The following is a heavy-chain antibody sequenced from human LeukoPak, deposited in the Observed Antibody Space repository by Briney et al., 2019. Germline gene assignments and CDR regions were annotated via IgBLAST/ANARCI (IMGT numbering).Heavy chain of an antibody. Sequence: SETLSLTCTVSGGSISSYYWSWIRQPPGKGLEWIGYIYYSGSTNYNPSLKSRVTISLVTSKNQFSLMLSSATAADTAVYYCARGRYYYYGSTAYYGFDFWGQGALVAVSS. D-gene: IGHD3-22*01. V-gene: IGHV4-59*01. CDR2: IYYSGST. J-gene: IGHJ4*02. CDR3: ARGRYYYYGSTAYYGFDF. CDR1: GGSISSYY.